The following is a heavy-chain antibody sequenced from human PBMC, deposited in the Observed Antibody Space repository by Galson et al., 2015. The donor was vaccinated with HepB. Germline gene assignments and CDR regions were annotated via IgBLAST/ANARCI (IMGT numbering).Heavy chain of an antibody. CDR2: INPNSGGT. D-gene: IGHD3-22*01. CDR3: ARDQGYDSSGYYHG. J-gene: IGHJ4*02. Sequence: SVKVSCKASGSTFTGYYMHWVRQAPGQGLEWMGWINPNSGGTNYAQKFQGRVTMTRDTSISTAYMELSRLRSDDTAVYYCARDQGYDSSGYYHGWGQGTLVTASS. CDR1: GSTFTGYY. V-gene: IGHV1-2*02.